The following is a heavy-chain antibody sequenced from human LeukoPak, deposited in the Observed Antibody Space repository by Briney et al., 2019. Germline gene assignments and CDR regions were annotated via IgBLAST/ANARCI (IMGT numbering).Heavy chain of an antibody. Sequence: AASVNVSCKASGYTFTGYYMHWMRQAPGQGLEWMGSINPNTGGTNCAQKFQGRVTMTRDTSISTPYMELSRLTSDDTAVYYCARKSVADPWDNWGQGTLVTVSS. CDR1: GYTFTGYY. J-gene: IGHJ4*02. CDR3: ARKSVADPWDN. V-gene: IGHV1-2*02. CDR2: INPNTGGT.